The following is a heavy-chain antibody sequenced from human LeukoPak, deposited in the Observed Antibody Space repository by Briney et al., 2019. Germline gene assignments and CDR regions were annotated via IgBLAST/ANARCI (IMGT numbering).Heavy chain of an antibody. CDR1: GFTFSNYL. J-gene: IGHJ4*02. V-gene: IGHV3-21*01. D-gene: IGHD2-21*02. Sequence: PGGSLRLSCAASGFTFSNYLMNWVRQAPGKGLEWVSAISSTSSYIYYADSVKGRFTIPRDNAKNSLYLQMNSLRAEDTAAYYCARGLCGGDCYSHWGQGTLVTVS. CDR3: ARGLCGGDCYSH. CDR2: ISSTSSYI.